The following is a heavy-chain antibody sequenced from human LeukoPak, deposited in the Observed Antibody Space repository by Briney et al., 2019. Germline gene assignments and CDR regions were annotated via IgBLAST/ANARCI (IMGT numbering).Heavy chain of an antibody. V-gene: IGHV3-30*03. Sequence: PGGSLRLSCAASGFTFSSYGMHWVRQAPGKGLEWVAVISYDGSNKYYADSVKGRFTISRDNSKNTLYLQMNSLRAEDTAVYYCASAMGPRTPRVVPPGYWGQGTLVTVSS. CDR3: ASAMGPRTPRVVPPGY. J-gene: IGHJ4*02. CDR2: ISYDGSNK. CDR1: GFTFSSYG. D-gene: IGHD2-15*01.